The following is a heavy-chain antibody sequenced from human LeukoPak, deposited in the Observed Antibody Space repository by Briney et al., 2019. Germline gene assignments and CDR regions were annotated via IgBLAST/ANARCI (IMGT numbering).Heavy chain of an antibody. CDR1: RDSVSSNSVA. V-gene: IGHV6-1*01. D-gene: IGHD3-16*01. J-gene: IGHJ4*02. CDR2: TYYRSKWYN. CDR3: TRDRGLIDF. Sequence: SQTLSLTCAISRDSVSSNSVAWNWIRQSPSRGLEWLGRTYYRSKWYNDYAVSVKSRITINPDTSKNQFSLQLNSVTPEDSAVYYCTRDRGLIDFWGQGTLVTVSS.